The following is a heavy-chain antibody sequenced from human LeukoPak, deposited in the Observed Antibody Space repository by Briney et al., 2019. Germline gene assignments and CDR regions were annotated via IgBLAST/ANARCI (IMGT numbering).Heavy chain of an antibody. J-gene: IGHJ5*02. CDR3: ARMTVSGRDNWFDP. V-gene: IGHV1-8*03. CDR2: LNPNSGNT. CDR1: GYTFTNYD. Sequence: GASVKVSCKASGYTFTNYDINWVRQATGQGLEWMGWLNPNSGNTGYAQKFQGRVTITRNTSIKTAYMEPSSLTSEDTAVYYCARMTVSGRDNWFDPWGQGTLVTVSS. D-gene: IGHD6-19*01.